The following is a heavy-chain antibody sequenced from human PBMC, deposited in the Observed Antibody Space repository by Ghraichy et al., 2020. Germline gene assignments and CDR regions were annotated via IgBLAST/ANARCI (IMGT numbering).Heavy chain of an antibody. CDR3: TRGGFRSGFSV. CDR1: GFTFNVFT. CDR2: VSPASNNI. Sequence: GGSLRLSCAASGFTFNVFTMNWVRLTPGKGLQWVASVSPASNNIYYADLVKGRFTISRDNAETSLYLQMNSLGVDDTAIYYCTRGGFRSGFSVWGQGTLVSVSS. V-gene: IGHV3-21*01. J-gene: IGHJ4*02. D-gene: IGHD3-3*01.